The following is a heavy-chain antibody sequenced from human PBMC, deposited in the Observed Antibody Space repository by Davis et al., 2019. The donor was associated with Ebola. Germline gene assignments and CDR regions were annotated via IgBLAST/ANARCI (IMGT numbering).Heavy chain of an antibody. CDR1: GFTFSGYS. V-gene: IGHV3-69-1*01. CDR2: ISASSII. CDR3: ARRGPVVTPLDC. D-gene: IGHD4-23*01. Sequence: PGGSLRLSCKASGFTFSGYSMNWVRQAPGKGLEWLSFISASSIIYYADSVKGRFTISRDNARNSLYLQMDSLKDEDTALYYCARRGPVVTPLDCWGQGTLVTVSS. J-gene: IGHJ4*02.